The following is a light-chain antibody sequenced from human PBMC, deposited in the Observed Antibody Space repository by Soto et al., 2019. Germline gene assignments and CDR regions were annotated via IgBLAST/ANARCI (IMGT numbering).Light chain of an antibody. CDR2: NPS. V-gene: IGKV3-20*01. CDR1: QTVGNNY. Sequence: EIVLTQSPGTLSLSPGERATLSCRASQTVGNNYLAWFQQKPGRAPTLLVYNPSTRATGIPDRFSGSGSGTDFTLTIIRLEPEDFAVYYCLQYAFSPHTFGQGTRLDIK. CDR3: LQYAFSPHT. J-gene: IGKJ2*01.